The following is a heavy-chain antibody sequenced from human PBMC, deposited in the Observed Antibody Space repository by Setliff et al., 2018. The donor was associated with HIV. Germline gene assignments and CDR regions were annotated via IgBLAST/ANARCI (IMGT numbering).Heavy chain of an antibody. V-gene: IGHV1-2*04. CDR2: TNPKTGDT. Sequence: ASVKVSCKTSGYTFNNYYIQWVRQTPGQGLEWMGWTNPKTGDTSYAQKFHGWVTLTRDTSITTAYLEVRSDDTAVYYCARKRVGFDGIDVWGQGTTVTVSS. CDR3: ARKRVGFDGIDV. CDR1: GYTFNNYY. J-gene: IGHJ6*02. D-gene: IGHD1-26*01.